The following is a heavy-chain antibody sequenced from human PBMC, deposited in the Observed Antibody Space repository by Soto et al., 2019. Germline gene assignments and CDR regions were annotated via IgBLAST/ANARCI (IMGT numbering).Heavy chain of an antibody. CDR1: GYTFTSYD. Sequence: APVNVSCKPSGYTFTSYDINWVRQATGQWLEWIGWMNPNSGNTGYAQKVQGRVTMTRNTSISTAYMELSSLRSEDKAVYECARGWTVYSPTFDFLVQGTRVTV. CDR3: ARGWTVYSPTFDF. D-gene: IGHD3-3*01. CDR2: MNPNSGNT. V-gene: IGHV1-8*01. J-gene: IGHJ4*02.